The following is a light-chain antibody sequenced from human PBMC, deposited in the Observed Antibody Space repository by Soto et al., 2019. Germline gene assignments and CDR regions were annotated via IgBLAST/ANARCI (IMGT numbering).Light chain of an antibody. Sequence: QAVVTQPPSASGTPGQRVTISCSGRSSNIGNNYVYWYRQLPGTAPKLLIYRNDERPSGVPDRFSASKSGTSASLAISGLRSEDEADYYCAAWDDSLSAGVFGGGTKLTVL. CDR2: RND. CDR3: AAWDDSLSAGV. CDR1: SSNIGNNY. J-gene: IGLJ3*02. V-gene: IGLV1-47*01.